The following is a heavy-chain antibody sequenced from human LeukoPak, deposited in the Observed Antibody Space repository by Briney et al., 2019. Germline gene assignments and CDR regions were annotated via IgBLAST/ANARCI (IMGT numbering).Heavy chain of an antibody. D-gene: IGHD1-26*01. Sequence: ASVKVSCKASGYTFTSYAMNWVRQAPGQGLEWMGWINTNTGNPTYAQGFTGRFVFSLDTSVSTAYLQISSLKAEDTAVYYCARVGKTTFSGVYYYYYMDVWGKGTTVTVSS. CDR1: GYTFTSYA. V-gene: IGHV7-4-1*02. CDR3: ARVGKTTFSGVYYYYYMDV. CDR2: INTNTGNP. J-gene: IGHJ6*03.